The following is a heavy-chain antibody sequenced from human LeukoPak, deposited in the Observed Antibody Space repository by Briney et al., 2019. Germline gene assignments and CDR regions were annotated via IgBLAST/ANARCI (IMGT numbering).Heavy chain of an antibody. CDR3: AKEADDILTGSFIDY. V-gene: IGHV3-30*18. CDR1: GFTFCSYG. Sequence: GRSLRLSCAASGFTFCSYGMHWVRQAPGKGLEWVAVISYDGSNKYYADSVKGRFTISRDNSKNTLYLQMNSLRAEDTAVYYCAKEADDILTGSFIDYWGQGTLVTVSS. CDR2: ISYDGSNK. J-gene: IGHJ4*02. D-gene: IGHD3-9*01.